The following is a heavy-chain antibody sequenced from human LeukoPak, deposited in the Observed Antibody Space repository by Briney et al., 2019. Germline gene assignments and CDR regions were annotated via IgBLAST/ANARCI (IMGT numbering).Heavy chain of an antibody. V-gene: IGHV4-4*07. Sequence: PSETLSLTCTVSGGSISSYYWSWIRQPAGKGLEWIGRIYTSGSTNYNPSLKSRVTISVDTSKNQFSLKLSSVTAADTAVYYCARGHGYCSSTSCPPSFDYWDQGTLVTVSS. CDR1: GGSISSYY. CDR2: IYTSGST. CDR3: ARGHGYCSSTSCPPSFDY. D-gene: IGHD2-2*03. J-gene: IGHJ4*02.